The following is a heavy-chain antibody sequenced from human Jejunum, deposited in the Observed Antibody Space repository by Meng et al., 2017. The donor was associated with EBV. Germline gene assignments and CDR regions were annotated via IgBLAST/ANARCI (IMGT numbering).Heavy chain of an antibody. J-gene: IGHJ4*02. D-gene: IGHD5-24*01. CDR3: ARDRGVEDY. CDR1: GGSISTDNW. CDR2: IHHSGST. Sequence: GELQRPGPGLVKSSGTLSLTCAVSGGSISTDNWWSWVRQPPGKGLEYIGEIHHSGSTKYNPSLKSRVTISVDKSNNHFSLKLSSVTAADTAVYYCARDRGVEDYWGQGTLVTVSS. V-gene: IGHV4-4*02.